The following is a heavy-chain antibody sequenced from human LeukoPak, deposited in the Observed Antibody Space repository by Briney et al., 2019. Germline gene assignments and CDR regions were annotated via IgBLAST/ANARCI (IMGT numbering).Heavy chain of an antibody. CDR2: IYHSGST. J-gene: IGHJ5*02. CDR3: ARVGAYYDILTGYYRGWFDP. CDR1: GGSISSSNR. D-gene: IGHD3-9*01. Sequence: SGTLSLTCAVSGGSISSSNRWSWVRQPPGKGLEWIGEIYHSGSTNYNPSLKSRVTISVDKSKNQFSLKMSSVTAADTAVYYCARVGAYYDILTGYYRGWFDPWGQGTLVTVSS. V-gene: IGHV4-4*02.